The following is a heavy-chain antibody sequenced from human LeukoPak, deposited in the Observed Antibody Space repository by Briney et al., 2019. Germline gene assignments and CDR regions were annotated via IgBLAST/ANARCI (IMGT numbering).Heavy chain of an antibody. CDR1: GGSISSSPYY. CDR3: ARQDRGMVTYYSYYYMDV. Sequence: PSATLSLTCSVSGGSISSSPYYWGWIRQPPGKGLEWIGSIYYSGSPYYSPALKSRFTITVDRAKNQFSLKLTSVTAADTAVYYCARQDRGMVTYYSYYYMDVWGKGTTVTVSS. J-gene: IGHJ6*03. CDR2: IYYSGSP. V-gene: IGHV4-39*01. D-gene: IGHD5-18*01.